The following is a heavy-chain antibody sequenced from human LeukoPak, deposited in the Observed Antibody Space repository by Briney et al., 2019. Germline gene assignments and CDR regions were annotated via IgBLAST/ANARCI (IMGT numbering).Heavy chain of an antibody. CDR3: ARDSGGPDI. CDR1: GFTFSNYD. J-gene: IGHJ3*02. CDR2: ISSNGSTM. Sequence: PGGSLRLSCAASGFTFSNYDMTWVRQAPGKGLEWVSYISSNGSTMDYADSVKGRFTISRDNARNSLYLQMSSLRPEDTAVYYCARDSGGPDIWGQGTVVTVSS. V-gene: IGHV3-48*03.